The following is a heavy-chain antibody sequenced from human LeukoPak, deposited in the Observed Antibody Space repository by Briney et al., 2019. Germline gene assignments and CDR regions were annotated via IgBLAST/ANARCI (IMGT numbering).Heavy chain of an antibody. D-gene: IGHD5-18*01. J-gene: IGHJ4*02. V-gene: IGHV4-34*01. CDR1: GGSFSGYY. CDR2: INHSGST. CDR3: ARRAMVRFDY. Sequence: PSETLSLTCAVYGGSFSGYYWSWIRQPPGKGLEWIGEINHSGSTNYNPSLKSRVTISVDTSKNQFSLKLSSVTAADTAVYYCARRAMVRFDYWGQGTLVTVSS.